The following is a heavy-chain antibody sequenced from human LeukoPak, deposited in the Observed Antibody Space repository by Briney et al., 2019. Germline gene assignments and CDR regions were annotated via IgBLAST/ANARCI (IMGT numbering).Heavy chain of an antibody. CDR1: GYTFTGYY. V-gene: IGHV1-2*06. CDR3: ARVADTAMANFDY. J-gene: IGHJ4*02. CDR2: INPNSGGT. Sequence: ASVKASCKASGYTFTGYYMHWVRQAPGQGLEWMGRINPNSGGTNYAQKFQGRVTMTRDTSISTAYMELSRLRSDDTAVYYCARVADTAMANFDYWGQGTLVTVSS. D-gene: IGHD5-18*01.